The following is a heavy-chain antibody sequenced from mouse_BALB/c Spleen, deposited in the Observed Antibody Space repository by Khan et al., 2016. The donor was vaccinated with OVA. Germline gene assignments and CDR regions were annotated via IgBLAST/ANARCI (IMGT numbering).Heavy chain of an antibody. CDR1: GFTFNNYA. D-gene: IGHD2-3*01. J-gene: IGHJ2*01. CDR2: VSSGGSYT. V-gene: IGHV5-9-3*01. Sequence: EVELVESGGGLVKPGGSLKLSCAASGFTFNNYAMSWVRQTPEKRLEWVATVSSGGSYTYYPDNVKGRFTISRDNAASTLYLQMSSLRSEDTAMYYCARQGGIYDGPFDYWGQGTTLTVSS. CDR3: ARQGGIYDGPFDY.